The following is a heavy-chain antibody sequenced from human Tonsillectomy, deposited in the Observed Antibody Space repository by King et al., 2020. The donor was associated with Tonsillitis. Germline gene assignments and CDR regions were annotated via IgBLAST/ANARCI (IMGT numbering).Heavy chain of an antibody. V-gene: IGHV4-39*01. J-gene: IGHJ4*02. CDR2: IFYSGKT. Sequence: QLQESGPRLVKPSETLSLTCCISGGSINSSHYYWGWIRQPPGKGLEWIGSIFYSGKTYYSPSLKSRVTISVDTSKNQFSLKLKSLTAADTAVYYSATGCFFYDSSGSHDYDFDFWGPGTLVAVSS. D-gene: IGHD3-22*01. CDR3: ATGCFFYDSSGSHDYDFDF. CDR1: GGSINSSHYY.